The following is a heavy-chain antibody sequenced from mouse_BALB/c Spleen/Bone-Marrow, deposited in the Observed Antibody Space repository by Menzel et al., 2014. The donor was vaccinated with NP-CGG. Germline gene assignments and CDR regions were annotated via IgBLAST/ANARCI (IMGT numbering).Heavy chain of an antibody. J-gene: IGHJ4*01. CDR2: IWGDGST. CDR3: ARDSFLITRALDF. D-gene: IGHD2-4*01. Sequence: QVQLQQSGSGLVAPSQSLSITCTVSGFSLTGYGVSWVRQPPGKGLEWLGMIWGDGSTDYNSALKSRLNISKDNSKSQVFLKMNSLQTDDTARYYCARDSFLITRALDFWGQGTSVTVSS. CDR1: GFSLTGYG. V-gene: IGHV2-6-7*01.